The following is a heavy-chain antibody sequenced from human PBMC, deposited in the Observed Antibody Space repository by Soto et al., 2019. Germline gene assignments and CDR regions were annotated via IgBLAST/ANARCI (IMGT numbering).Heavy chain of an antibody. CDR3: AKDPRGTYFSRFDP. Sequence: AGGSLRLSCAASGFTFSSYAMNWVRQAPGKGLEWVSGISGAGDNTDDIDSVKGRFTISRDKSKNTLFLQMDSLKVEDTAVYFCAKDPRGTYFSRFDPWGQGTLVTVSS. V-gene: IGHV3-23*01. CDR1: GFTFSSYA. D-gene: IGHD1-26*01. J-gene: IGHJ5*02. CDR2: ISGAGDNT.